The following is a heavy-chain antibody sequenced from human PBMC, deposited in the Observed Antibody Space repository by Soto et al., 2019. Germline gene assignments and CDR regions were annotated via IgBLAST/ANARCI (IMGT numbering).Heavy chain of an antibody. CDR1: GGSVSSGSYY. CDR2: IYYSGST. Sequence: PSETLSLTCTVSGGSVSSGSYYWSWIRQPPGKGLEWIGYIYYSGSTNYNPSLKSRVTISVDTSKDQFSLKLSSVTAADTAVYYCAGVIAVAGASDYWGQGTLVTVSS. D-gene: IGHD6-19*01. V-gene: IGHV4-61*01. CDR3: AGVIAVAGASDY. J-gene: IGHJ4*02.